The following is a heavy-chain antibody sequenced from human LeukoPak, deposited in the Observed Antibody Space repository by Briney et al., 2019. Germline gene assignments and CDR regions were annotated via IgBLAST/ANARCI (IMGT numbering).Heavy chain of an antibody. D-gene: IGHD4-11*01. Sequence: SETLSLTCAVYGGSFSGYYWSWIRQPPGKGLEWIGEINHSGSTNYNPSLKSRVTISVDTSKNQFSLKLSSVTAADTAVYYCARENDYSMRVSVVWFDPWGQGTLVTVSS. CDR3: ARENDYSMRVSVVWFDP. CDR2: INHSGST. V-gene: IGHV4-34*01. CDR1: GGSFSGYY. J-gene: IGHJ5*02.